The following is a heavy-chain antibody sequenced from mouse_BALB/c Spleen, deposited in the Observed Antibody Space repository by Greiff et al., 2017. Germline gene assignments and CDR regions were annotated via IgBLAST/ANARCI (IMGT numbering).Heavy chain of an antibody. V-gene: IGHV1S56*01. Sequence: QVQLQQSGPELVKPGASVKMSCKASGYTFTSYYIHWVKQRPGQGLEWIGWIYPGDGSTKYNEKFKGKTTLTADKSSSTAYMLLSSLTSEDSAIYFCARRTARGYFDVWGAGTTVTVSS. CDR3: ARRTARGYFDV. CDR1: GYTFTSYY. CDR2: IYPGDGST. J-gene: IGHJ1*01. D-gene: IGHD1-2*01.